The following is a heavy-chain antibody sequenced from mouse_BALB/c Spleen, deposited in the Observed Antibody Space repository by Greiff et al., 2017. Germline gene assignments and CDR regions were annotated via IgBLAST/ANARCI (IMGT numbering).Heavy chain of an antibody. CDR1: GFTFSSFG. J-gene: IGHJ2*01. CDR3: ARSGGSYYFDD. V-gene: IGHV5-17*02. Sequence: EVKVVESGGGLVQPGGSRKLSCAASGFTFSSFGMHWVRQAPEKGLEWVAYISSGSSTIYYADTVKGRFTISRDNPKNTLFLQMTSLRSEDTAMYYCARSGGSYYFDDGGQGTTLTVSS. D-gene: IGHD3-1*01. CDR2: ISSGSSTI.